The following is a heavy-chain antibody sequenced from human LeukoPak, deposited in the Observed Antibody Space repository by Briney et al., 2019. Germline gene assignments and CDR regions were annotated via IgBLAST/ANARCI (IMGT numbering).Heavy chain of an antibody. D-gene: IGHD6-19*01. CDR3: ARISPMAGTIQH. Sequence: PSETLSLTCTVSGGSIRSTTYYWGWIRQPPRKGLEWIGDISDRGRTYNNPSLKSRVTISVDTSKNQFSLKLSSVTAADTAVYYCARISPMAGTIQHWGQGTLVTVSS. J-gene: IGHJ1*01. CDR2: ISDRGRT. CDR1: GGSIRSTTYY. V-gene: IGHV4-39*01.